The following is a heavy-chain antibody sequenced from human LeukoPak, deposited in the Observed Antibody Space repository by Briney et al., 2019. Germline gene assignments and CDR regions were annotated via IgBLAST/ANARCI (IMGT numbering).Heavy chain of an antibody. CDR1: GYTFSDFY. D-gene: IGHD3-3*02. J-gene: IGHJ4*02. CDR2: ITPQSGDT. Sequence: GASVKVSCKASGYTFSDFYIHWVRQAPGQGLEYVGWITPQSGDTYSPQRFQGRVTMTRDASISTAYMELSSLRSDDTAVYFCARVRLADERAWAYWGQGTLVTVSS. CDR3: ARVRLADERAWAY. V-gene: IGHV1-2*02.